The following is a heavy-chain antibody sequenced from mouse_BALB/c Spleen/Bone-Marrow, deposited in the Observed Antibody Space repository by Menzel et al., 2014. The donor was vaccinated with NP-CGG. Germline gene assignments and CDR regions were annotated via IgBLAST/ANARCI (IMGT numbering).Heavy chain of an antibody. J-gene: IGHJ4*01. Sequence: VQLQQSGAELAKPGASVKMSCKASGYTFSSCWMHWVKQRPGQGLEWIGYINPNTDYTEYNQKFKDKATLTADKSSSTAYMQLSSLTSEDSAVYYCARKGLGLAMDYWGQGTSVTVSS. CDR1: GYTFSSCW. V-gene: IGHV1-7*01. D-gene: IGHD4-1*01. CDR2: INPNTDYT. CDR3: ARKGLGLAMDY.